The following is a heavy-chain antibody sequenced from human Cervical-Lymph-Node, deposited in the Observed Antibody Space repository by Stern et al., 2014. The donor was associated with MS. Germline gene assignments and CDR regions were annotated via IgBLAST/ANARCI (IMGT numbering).Heavy chain of an antibody. CDR1: GGAFNVYA. V-gene: IGHV1-69*01. CDR3: ARDGRHTNNYGLDV. Sequence: EQLVESGAEVKKPGSSVKVSCQASGGAFNVYAINWLRQAPGQGLEWMGGIIPIIGIANYAQKFQGRVMIPADESTRTSSMQLSSLTSNDTAVYYCARDGRHTNNYGLDVWGQGTTVTVSS. J-gene: IGHJ6*02. CDR2: IIPIIGIA.